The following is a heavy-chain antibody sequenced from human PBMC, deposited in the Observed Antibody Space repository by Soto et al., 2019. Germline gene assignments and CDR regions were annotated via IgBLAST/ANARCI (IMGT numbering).Heavy chain of an antibody. CDR1: GGTFSSYT. Sequence: SVKVSCKASGGTFSSYTISWVRQAPGQGLEWMGRIIPILGIANYAQKFQGRVTITADKSTSTAYVELSSLRSEDTAVYYCAREIEVDTAMVAQYYFDYWCQGTLVTVST. CDR3: AREIEVDTAMVAQYYFDY. J-gene: IGHJ4*02. V-gene: IGHV1-69*04. CDR2: IIPILGIA. D-gene: IGHD5-18*01.